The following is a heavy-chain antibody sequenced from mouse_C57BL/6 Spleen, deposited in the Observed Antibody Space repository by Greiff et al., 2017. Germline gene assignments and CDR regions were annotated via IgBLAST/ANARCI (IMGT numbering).Heavy chain of an antibody. J-gene: IGHJ2*01. D-gene: IGHD1-1*01. V-gene: IGHV5-17*01. CDR1: GFTFSDYG. Sequence: EVQLVESGGGLVKPGGSLKLSCAASGFTFSDYGMHWVRQAPEKGLEWVAYISSGSSTIYYADTVKGRFTISRDNAKNTLFLHMTSLRSEDTAMYYCARTYGSSPYYFDYWGQGTTLTVSS. CDR3: ARTYGSSPYYFDY. CDR2: ISSGSSTI.